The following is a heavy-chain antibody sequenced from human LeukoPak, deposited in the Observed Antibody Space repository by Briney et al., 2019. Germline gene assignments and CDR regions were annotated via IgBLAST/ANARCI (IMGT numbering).Heavy chain of an antibody. CDR1: GGSISSYY. J-gene: IGHJ4*02. CDR2: IYSSGAT. D-gene: IGHD5-18*01. V-gene: IGHV4-4*07. CDR3: AREAYSYGHTSQAFGY. Sequence: SETLSLTCTVSGGSISSYYWSWIRQPAGKPLEWIGRIYSSGATSYNPSLKSRVTMSVHTSKNQFSLRLTSVTAADTAVYYCAREAYSYGHTSQAFGYWGQGTLVTVSS.